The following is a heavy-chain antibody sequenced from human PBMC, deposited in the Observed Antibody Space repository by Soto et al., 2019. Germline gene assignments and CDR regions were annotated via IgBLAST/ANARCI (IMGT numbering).Heavy chain of an antibody. CDR2: IIPILGIA. CDR3: ASPEPGIAAARTGYFQH. Sequence: SVKVSCKASGGTSSSYTISWVRQAPGQGLEWMGRIIPILGIANYAQKFRGRVTITADKSTSTAYMELSSLRSEDTAVYYCASPEPGIAAARTGYFQHWGQGTLVTVSS. J-gene: IGHJ1*01. V-gene: IGHV1-69*02. D-gene: IGHD6-13*01. CDR1: GGTSSSYT.